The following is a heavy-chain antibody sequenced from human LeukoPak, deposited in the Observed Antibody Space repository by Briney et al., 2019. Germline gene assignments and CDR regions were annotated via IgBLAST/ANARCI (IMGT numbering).Heavy chain of an antibody. D-gene: IGHD2-15*01. CDR3: ARDLGVVVAADYFDY. Sequence: ASVKVSCKASGYTFTSYGISWVRQAPGQGLEWMGWISAYNGNTNYAQKFQGRVTMTTDTSTSTAYMELRSLRSDDTAVYYCARDLGVVVAADYFDYWGQGTLVTVSS. CDR2: ISAYNGNT. CDR1: GYTFTSYG. J-gene: IGHJ4*02. V-gene: IGHV1-18*04.